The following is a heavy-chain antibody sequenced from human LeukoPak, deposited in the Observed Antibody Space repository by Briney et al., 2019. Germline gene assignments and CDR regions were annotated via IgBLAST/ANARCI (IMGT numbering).Heavy chain of an antibody. CDR2: ISGNDNST. CDR1: AFTFSNYA. CDR3: AKGGGPWDYDTSLDAFDI. D-gene: IGHD3-22*01. J-gene: IGHJ3*02. Sequence: GGSLRLSCAASAFTFSNYAMTWVRQAPGKGLEWVSTISGNDNSTYYADSVKGRFTISRVNSKNTLFLQVNSLRVEDTAVYYCAKGGGPWDYDTSLDAFDIWGQGTLVTVSS. V-gene: IGHV3-23*01.